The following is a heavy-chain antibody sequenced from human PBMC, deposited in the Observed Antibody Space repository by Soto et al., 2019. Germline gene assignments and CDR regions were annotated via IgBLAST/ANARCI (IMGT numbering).Heavy chain of an antibody. CDR3: ARAHTYSSGWYREYGYFDY. CDR1: GFTFSDYY. J-gene: IGHJ4*02. D-gene: IGHD6-19*01. V-gene: IGHV3-11*01. CDR2: ISSSGSTI. Sequence: PGGSLRLSCAASGFTFSDYYMSWIRQAPGKGLEWVSYISSSGSTIYYADSVKGRFTISRDNAKNSLYLQMNSLRAEDTAVYYCARAHTYSSGWYREYGYFDYWGQGTLVTVSS.